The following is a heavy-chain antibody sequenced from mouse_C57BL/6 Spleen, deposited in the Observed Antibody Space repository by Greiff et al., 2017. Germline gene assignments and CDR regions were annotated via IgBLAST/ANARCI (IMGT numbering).Heavy chain of an antibody. Sequence: EVMLVESGGGLVKPGGSLKLSCAASGFTFSSYTISFVRQTPEKRLEWVATISGGGGNTYYPDSVKGRFTISRDNAKNTLYLHRSSLRSEDTALYYCARRANWDRAWFAYWGQGTLVTVSA. J-gene: IGHJ3*01. CDR1: GFTFSSYT. CDR2: ISGGGGNT. D-gene: IGHD4-1*01. V-gene: IGHV5-9*01. CDR3: ARRANWDRAWFAY.